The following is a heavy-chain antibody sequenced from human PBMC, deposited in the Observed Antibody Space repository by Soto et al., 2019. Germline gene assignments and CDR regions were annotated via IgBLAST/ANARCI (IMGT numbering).Heavy chain of an antibody. D-gene: IGHD3-16*01. CDR1: GGSFSGYY. J-gene: IGHJ4*02. Sequence: QVQLQQWGAGLLKPSETLSLTCAVYGGSFSGYYWTWVRQPPGTGREWIGEINHSGSTNYNPSLNSRVTITVDTSKNQFSLELTSVTAADTAVYYCARDKITGLCDYWGQGTLVTVSS. CDR3: ARDKITGLCDY. V-gene: IGHV4-34*01. CDR2: INHSGST.